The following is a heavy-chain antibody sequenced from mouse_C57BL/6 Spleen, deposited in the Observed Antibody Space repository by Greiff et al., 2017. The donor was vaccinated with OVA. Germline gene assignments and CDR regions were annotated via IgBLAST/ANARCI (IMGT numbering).Heavy chain of an antibody. Sequence: EVQRVESGGGLVKPGGSLKLSCAASGFTFSSYAMSWVRQTPEKRLEWVATISDGGSYTYYPDNVKGRFTISRDNAKNNLYLQMSHLKSEDTAMYYCARDKKITTGYFDVWGTGTTVTVSS. V-gene: IGHV5-4*01. D-gene: IGHD1-1*01. CDR1: GFTFSSYA. J-gene: IGHJ1*03. CDR2: ISDGGSYT. CDR3: ARDKKITTGYFDV.